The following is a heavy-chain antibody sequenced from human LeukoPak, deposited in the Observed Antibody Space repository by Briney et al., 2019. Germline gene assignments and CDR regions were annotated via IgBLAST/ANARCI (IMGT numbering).Heavy chain of an antibody. Sequence: GGSLRLSCTASGITFGDYGVSWFRQAPGKGLEWIGFIRSKTYGGTTEDAASVRGRFTLSRDDSKNIVYLEMNILRAEDTAVYYCSTDYWRLGFDYWGQGTLVTVSS. D-gene: IGHD1-1*01. CDR2: IRSKTYGGTT. J-gene: IGHJ4*02. V-gene: IGHV3-49*03. CDR3: STDYWRLGFDY. CDR1: GITFGDYG.